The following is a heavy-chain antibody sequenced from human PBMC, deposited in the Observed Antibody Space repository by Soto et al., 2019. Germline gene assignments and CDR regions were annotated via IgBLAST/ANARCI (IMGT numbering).Heavy chain of an antibody. Sequence: EVQLVESGGGLVKPGGSLRLSCAASGFTFSSYRMNWVRQAPGKGLEWVSSIRSSSYIYYADSVKGRFTISRDNAKNSLYLQMNSLRAEDTAVYYCARGYGDSNYGYFDLWGRGTLVTVSS. CDR3: ARGYGDSNYGYFDL. D-gene: IGHD4-17*01. CDR2: IRSSSYI. V-gene: IGHV3-21*01. J-gene: IGHJ2*01. CDR1: GFTFSSYR.